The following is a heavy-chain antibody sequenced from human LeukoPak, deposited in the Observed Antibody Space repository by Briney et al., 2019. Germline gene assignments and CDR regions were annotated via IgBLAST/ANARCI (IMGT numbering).Heavy chain of an antibody. V-gene: IGHV3-74*01. CDR1: GFTLSSYW. CDR3: AKSLYGSGSYVDY. CDR2: INSDGSST. Sequence: GGSLRLSCAASGFTLSSYWMHWVRQAPGKGLVWISRINSDGSSTGYADSVKGRFTSSRDNAKNTLYLQMNSLSPEDTAVYYCAKSLYGSGSYVDYWGQRTLVTVSS. D-gene: IGHD3-10*01. J-gene: IGHJ4*02.